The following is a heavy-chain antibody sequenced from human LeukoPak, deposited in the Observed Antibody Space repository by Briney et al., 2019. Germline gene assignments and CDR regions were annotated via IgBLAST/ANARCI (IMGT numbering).Heavy chain of an antibody. CDR3: ASLGSNTPGGASYCYFDL. CDR1: RVSITDYY. J-gene: IGHJ2*01. D-gene: IGHD3-10*01. CDR2: INNSVLI. Sequence: GTLSLTRTVSRVSITDYYWSWIPEPAGRGVGCCCRINNSVLIYYNPSLQSRVTMSLDTSKHQISLKLSSVTAADTADYYCASLGSNTPGGASYCYFDLWGRGTLVTVSS. V-gene: IGHV4-4*07.